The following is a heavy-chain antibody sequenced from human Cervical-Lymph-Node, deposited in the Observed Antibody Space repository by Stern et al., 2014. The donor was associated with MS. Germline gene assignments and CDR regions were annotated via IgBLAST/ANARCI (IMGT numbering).Heavy chain of an antibody. J-gene: IGHJ5*01. D-gene: IGHD2-2*03. Sequence: EVQLVESGGGLVQPGGSLRLSCAASGFSFKDYWMTWVRQAPGKGLEWVANIRQDGAEIYYVDSMKGRVTISRDNAKNSLYLHMSSLRTEDTAVYYCARDGYGWFDSWGQGTLVTVS. V-gene: IGHV3-7*01. CDR2: IRQDGAEI. CDR1: GFSFKDYW. CDR3: ARDGYGWFDS.